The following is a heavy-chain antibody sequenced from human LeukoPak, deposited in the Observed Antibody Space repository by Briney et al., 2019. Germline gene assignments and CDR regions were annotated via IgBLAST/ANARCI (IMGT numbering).Heavy chain of an antibody. J-gene: IGHJ3*02. CDR2: INSDGSST. CDR3: ARRSAAKDAFDI. D-gene: IGHD6-25*01. V-gene: IGHV3-74*01. CDR1: GFTFSSYW. Sequence: GALRLSCAASGFTFSSYWMHWVRQAPGKGLLWVSRINSDGSSTSYADSVKGRFTISRDNAKNTLYLQMNSLRAEDTAVYYCARRSAAKDAFDIWGQGTMVTVSS.